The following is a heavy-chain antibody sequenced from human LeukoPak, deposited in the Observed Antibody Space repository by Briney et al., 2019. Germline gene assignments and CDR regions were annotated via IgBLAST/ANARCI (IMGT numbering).Heavy chain of an antibody. V-gene: IGHV4-34*01. J-gene: IGHJ1*01. CDR3: ARSRGIYCSGGSCFTPYKYFQH. Sequence: SETLSLTCAVYGGSFSGYYWSWIRQPPGKGLEWIGEINHSGSTNYNPSLKSRVTISVDTSKNQFSLKLSSVTAADTAVYYCARSRGIYCSGGSCFTPYKYFQHWGQGTLVTVSS. CDR1: GGSFSGYY. CDR2: INHSGST. D-gene: IGHD2-15*01.